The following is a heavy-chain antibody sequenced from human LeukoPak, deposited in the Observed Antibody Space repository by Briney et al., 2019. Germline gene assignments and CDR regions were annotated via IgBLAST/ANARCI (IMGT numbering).Heavy chain of an antibody. CDR3: ARDVTPRY. Sequence: PGRSLGLSCAASGFTFSSYAMHWVRQAPGKGLEWVAVISHDGSNKYYADSVKGRFTISRDNSKNTLYLQMNSLRAEDTAVYYCARDVTPRYWGQGTLVTVSS. CDR1: GFTFSSYA. J-gene: IGHJ4*02. CDR2: ISHDGSNK. V-gene: IGHV3-30-3*01.